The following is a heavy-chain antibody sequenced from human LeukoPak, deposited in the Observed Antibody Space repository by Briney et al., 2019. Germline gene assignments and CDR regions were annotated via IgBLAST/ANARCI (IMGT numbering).Heavy chain of an antibody. CDR3: VLGSPFDY. Sequence: GGSLRLSCAASGFTFSSYSMNWVRQAPGKGLEWVSYISSSSRSIYYADSVKGRFTISRDNANNSLSLQMNSLRDENTAVYYCVLGSPFDYWGQGTLVTVSS. V-gene: IGHV3-48*02. D-gene: IGHD3-10*01. CDR1: GFTFSSYS. J-gene: IGHJ4*02. CDR2: ISSSSRSI.